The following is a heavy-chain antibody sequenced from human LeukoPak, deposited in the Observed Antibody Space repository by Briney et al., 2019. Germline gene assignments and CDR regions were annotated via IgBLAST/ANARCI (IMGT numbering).Heavy chain of an antibody. CDR1: GGSFSGYY. D-gene: IGHD4-17*01. V-gene: IGHV4-34*01. CDR2: INHSGST. Sequence: SETLSLTCAVHGGSFSGYYWSWIRQPPGKGLEWIGEINHSGSTNYNPSLKSRVTISVDTSKNQFSLKLSSVTAADTAVYYCARATVTRYYFDYWGQGTLVTVSS. J-gene: IGHJ4*02. CDR3: ARATVTRYYFDY.